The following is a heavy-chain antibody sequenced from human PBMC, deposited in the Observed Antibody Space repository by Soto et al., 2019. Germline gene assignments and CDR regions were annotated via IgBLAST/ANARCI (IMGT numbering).Heavy chain of an antibody. Sequence: SETLSLTCTVSGVSISSSNYYWGWIRQPPGKGLEWIGSIYYSGSTYYNPSLKSRVTIAVDTSKNQFSLKLSSVTAADTAVYYCATQEVGGSYVYTFDPWGQATLFTVSS. D-gene: IGHD1-26*01. J-gene: IGHJ5*02. CDR2: IYYSGST. V-gene: IGHV4-39*01. CDR1: GVSISSSNYY. CDR3: ATQEVGGSYVYTFDP.